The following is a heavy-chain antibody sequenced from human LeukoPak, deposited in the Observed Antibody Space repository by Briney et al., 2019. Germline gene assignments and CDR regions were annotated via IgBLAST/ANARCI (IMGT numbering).Heavy chain of an antibody. CDR2: INYSGNT. V-gene: IGHV4-39*01. CDR3: ARLPIVVVPATNFDY. Sequence: SETLSLTCTVSGGSISSSSYYWGWIRQPPGKGLEWIGSINYSGNTYYNPSLKSRVTISVDTSKNQFSLKLRSVTPADTAVYYCARLPIVVVPATNFDYWGQGTLVTVSS. D-gene: IGHD2-2*01. J-gene: IGHJ4*02. CDR1: GGSISSSSYY.